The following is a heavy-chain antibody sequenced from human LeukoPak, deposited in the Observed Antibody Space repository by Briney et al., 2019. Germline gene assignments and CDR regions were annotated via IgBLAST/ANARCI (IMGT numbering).Heavy chain of an antibody. CDR2: IYSSGST. J-gene: IGHJ4*02. D-gene: IGHD3-22*01. CDR3: ARAGYYYDSSGYFDY. CDR1: GGSISSYY. Sequence: SETLSLTCTVSGGSISSYYWSWIRQPAGKGLEWIGRIYSSGSTNYNPSLKSRVTMSVDTSKNQFSLQLSSVPAADTAVYYCARAGYYYDSSGYFDYCGQGTLVTVSA. V-gene: IGHV4-4*07.